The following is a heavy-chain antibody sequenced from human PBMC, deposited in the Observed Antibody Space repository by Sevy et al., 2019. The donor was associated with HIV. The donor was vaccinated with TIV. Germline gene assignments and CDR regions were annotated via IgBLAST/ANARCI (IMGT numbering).Heavy chain of an antibody. CDR3: ARDKAYYDFWGGYD. CDR2: ISSSSSTT. J-gene: IGHJ4*02. V-gene: IGHV3-48*01. CDR1: GFSFSTYS. D-gene: IGHD3-3*01. Sequence: GGSLRLSCAASGFSFSTYSMNWVRQAPGKGLEWVSYISSSSSTTYYADSVKGRFTISRDNAKNSLDLQMNSLRAEDTALEYCARDKAYYDFWGGYDWGQGTLVTVSS.